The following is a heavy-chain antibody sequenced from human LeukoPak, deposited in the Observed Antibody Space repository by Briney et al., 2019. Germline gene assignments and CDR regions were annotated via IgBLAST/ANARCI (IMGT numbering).Heavy chain of an antibody. V-gene: IGHV1-18*01. CDR2: ISACNGNT. J-gene: IGHJ6*03. CDR3: ARDPSDTVYYYYMDV. Sequence: ASMKVSCKASGYTFTSFGISWVRQPPGQGLECMGWISACNGNTNYAQKLQGRVTMTTDTSTSTAYMELRSLRSDDTAVYYCARDPSDTVYYYYMDVWGKGTTVTISS. D-gene: IGHD5-18*01. CDR1: GYTFTSFG.